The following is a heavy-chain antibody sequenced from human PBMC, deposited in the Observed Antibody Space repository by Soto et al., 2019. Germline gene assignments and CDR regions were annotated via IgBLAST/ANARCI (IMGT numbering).Heavy chain of an antibody. V-gene: IGHV4-59*01. CDR2: IYYSGST. CDR3: ARVREYYFGMDV. CDR1: GGSISSYY. Sequence: LSATLSLTCTVSGGSISSYYWSWIRQPPGKGLEWIGYIYYSGSTNYNPSLKSRVTISVGTSKNQFSLKLSSVTAADTAVYYCARVREYYFGMDVWGQGATVTVSS. J-gene: IGHJ6*02.